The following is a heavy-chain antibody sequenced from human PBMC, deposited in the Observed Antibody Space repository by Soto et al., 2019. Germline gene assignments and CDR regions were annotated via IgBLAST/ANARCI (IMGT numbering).Heavy chain of an antibody. J-gene: IGHJ5*02. CDR1: RDSISSSHW. Sequence: QVQLQESGPGLVKPSVTLSLTCAVSRDSISSSHWWTWVRQPPGKGLEWIGELFHSGSTNYNPSLKSRVTISVDKSKNQFSLRLNSVTAADTAVYYRARKTLRGFDPWGQGSLVTVSS. CDR2: LFHSGST. V-gene: IGHV4-4*02. CDR3: ARKTLRGFDP.